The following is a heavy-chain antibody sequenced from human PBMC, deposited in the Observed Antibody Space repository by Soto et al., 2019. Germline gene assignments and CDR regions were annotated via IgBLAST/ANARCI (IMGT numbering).Heavy chain of an antibody. CDR3: ARNGGWPPKALEYFQH. CDR1: GGSINNYF. V-gene: IGHV4-59*01. D-gene: IGHD6-19*01. CDR2: ISYSGIA. J-gene: IGHJ1*01. Sequence: SETLSLTCSVSGGSINNYFWSWIRQSPGKGLEWIGYISYSGIARYNPSLNRRATMSADTSKSQVSLKLNSVTAADAAVYYCARNGGWPPKALEYFQHWGQGTVVTVSS.